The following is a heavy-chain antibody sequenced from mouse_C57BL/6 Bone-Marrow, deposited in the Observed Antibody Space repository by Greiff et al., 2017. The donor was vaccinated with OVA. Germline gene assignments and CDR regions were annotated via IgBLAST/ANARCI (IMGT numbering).Heavy chain of an antibody. CDR3: ARIYDGYYDAWFAY. V-gene: IGHV2-2*01. J-gene: IGHJ3*01. D-gene: IGHD2-3*01. CDR2: IWSGGST. Sequence: QVQLQQSGPGLVQPSQSLSITCTVSGFSLTSYGVHWVRQSPGKGLEWLGVIWSGGSTDYNAAFISRLSISKDNSKSQVFFKMNSLQADDTAIYYCARIYDGYYDAWFAYWGQGTLVTVSA. CDR1: GFSLTSYG.